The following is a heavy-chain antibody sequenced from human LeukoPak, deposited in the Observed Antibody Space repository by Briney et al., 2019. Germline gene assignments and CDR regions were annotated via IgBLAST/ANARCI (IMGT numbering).Heavy chain of an antibody. Sequence: PGGSLRLSCAASGFTFSSYGMHWVRQAPGKGLEWVVVISYDGSNKYYADSVKGRFTISRDNSKNTLYMQMNSLRAEGTAVYYCAKEGPYSNYFEYWGQGSLVTVSS. J-gene: IGHJ4*02. CDR1: GFTFSSYG. V-gene: IGHV3-30*18. CDR3: AKEGPYSNYFEY. CDR2: ISYDGSNK. D-gene: IGHD4-11*01.